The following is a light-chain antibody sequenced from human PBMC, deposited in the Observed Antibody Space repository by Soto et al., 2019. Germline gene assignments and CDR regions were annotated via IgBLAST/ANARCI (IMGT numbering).Light chain of an antibody. J-gene: IGKJ3*01. CDR1: QSVTSSY. Sequence: EIVLTQSPGALSLSPGERATLSCRASQSVTSSYLAWYQQKPGQAPRLLIYRASSRATGIPDRFSGSGSGTDFTLTISRLEPEDFAVYYCQQYGSSPPFTFGPVTKVDIK. V-gene: IGKV3-20*01. CDR3: QQYGSSPPFT. CDR2: RAS.